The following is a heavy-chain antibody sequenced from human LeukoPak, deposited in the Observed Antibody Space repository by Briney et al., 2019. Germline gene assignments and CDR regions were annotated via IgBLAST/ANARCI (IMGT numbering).Heavy chain of an antibody. J-gene: IGHJ4*02. CDR2: IFYTGST. Sequence: SETLSLTCIVSGGSISNSNYYWGWIRQPPGKGLEWIGTIFYTGSTYYNPSLNNGVTISVDTSKNQFSLKLTSLTAADTAMYCCVRHVESGYSSGWYFDFWGQGALVTVSS. CDR1: GGSISNSNYY. CDR3: VRHVESGYSSGWYFDF. V-gene: IGHV4-39*01. D-gene: IGHD6-19*01.